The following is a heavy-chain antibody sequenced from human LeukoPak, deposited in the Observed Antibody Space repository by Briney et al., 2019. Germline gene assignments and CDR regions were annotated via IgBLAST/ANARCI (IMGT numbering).Heavy chain of an antibody. CDR2: ISSGGGTK. J-gene: IGHJ4*02. V-gene: IGHV3-48*03. CDR1: GFIFSNYE. D-gene: IGHD5-24*01. CDR3: ASVEDGYNYRPPQN. Sequence: GGSLRLSCAASGFIFSNYEMNWVRQAPGKGLEWVSYISSGGGTKYYAGSVKGRFTISRDNAENSLYLQMNSLRAEDTAVYYCASVEDGYNYRPPQNWGQGTLVTVSS.